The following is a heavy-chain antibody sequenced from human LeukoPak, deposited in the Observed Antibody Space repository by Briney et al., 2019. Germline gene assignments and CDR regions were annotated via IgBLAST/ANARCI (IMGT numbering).Heavy chain of an antibody. CDR3: ARDTAMVKRVPWFDP. J-gene: IGHJ5*02. CDR1: GYTFTGYY. D-gene: IGHD5-18*01. V-gene: IGHV1-2*02. CDR2: INPNSGGT. Sequence: ASVKVSCKASGYTFTGYYMHWVRQAPGHGLGWMGWINPNSGGTNYAQKFQGRVTMSRDTSISTAYMELSRLRSDDTAVYYCARDTAMVKRVPWFDPWGQGTLVTVSS.